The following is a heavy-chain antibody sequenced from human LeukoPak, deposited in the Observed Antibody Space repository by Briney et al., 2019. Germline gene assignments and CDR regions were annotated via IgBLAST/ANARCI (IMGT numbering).Heavy chain of an antibody. V-gene: IGHV3-30*02. J-gene: IGHJ4*02. CDR1: GFTFSSYG. D-gene: IGHD5-18*01. Sequence: AGGSLRLSCAASGFTFSSYGMHWVRQAPGKGLEWGAFIRYDGSNKYYAESVKGRFTISRDNSKNTLYLQMNSLRVEDTAVYYCAREGRRGGYSYGGFDYWGQGTLVTVSS. CDR2: IRYDGSNK. CDR3: AREGRRGGYSYGGFDY.